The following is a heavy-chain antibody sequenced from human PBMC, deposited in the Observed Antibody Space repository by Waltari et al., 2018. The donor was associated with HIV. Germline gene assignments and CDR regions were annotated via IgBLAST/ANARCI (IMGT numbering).Heavy chain of an antibody. CDR2: ISGMGLST. J-gene: IGHJ4*02. D-gene: IGHD6-19*01. CDR1: GFTFSSYA. CDR3: TRGADTLSSGSHDY. Sequence: EVQLLESGGGLVQPGGSLRLSCAASGFTFSSYAMSWVRQAPGKGREWFSDISGMGLSTQYSEPVKGRFTISRDTSTTTLYLQMNNLRAEDTALYYCTRGADTLSSGSHDYWGQGTLVTVSS. V-gene: IGHV3-23*01.